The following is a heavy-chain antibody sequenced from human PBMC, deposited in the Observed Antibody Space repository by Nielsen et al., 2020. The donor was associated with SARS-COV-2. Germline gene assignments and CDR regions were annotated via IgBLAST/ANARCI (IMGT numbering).Heavy chain of an antibody. J-gene: IGHJ6*02. V-gene: IGHV6-1*01. CDR3: AKDGLVATIGYYYYGMDV. D-gene: IGHD5-12*01. Sequence: SQTLSLTCAISGDSVSSNSAAWNWLRQSPSRGLEWLGRTYYRSKWYNDYAVSVKSRITINPDTSKNQFSLQLNSVTPEDTAVYYCAKDGLVATIGYYYYGMDVWGQGTTVTVSS. CDR1: GDSVSSNSAA. CDR2: TYYRSKWYN.